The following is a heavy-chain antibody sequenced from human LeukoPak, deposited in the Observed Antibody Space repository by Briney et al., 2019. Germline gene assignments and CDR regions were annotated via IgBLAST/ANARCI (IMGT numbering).Heavy chain of an antibody. CDR2: ISYDGSNE. CDR1: DFTFSNYG. D-gene: IGHD3-10*01. J-gene: IGHJ4*02. Sequence: GGSLRLSCAASDFTFSNYGMHWVRQAPGKGLEWVAVISYDGSNEYYADSVKGRFTISRDNSKNTLYLQMNSLRPEDTAVYYCAKVPVVRGVDGADYWGQGTLVTVSS. CDR3: AKVPVVRGVDGADY. V-gene: IGHV3-30*18.